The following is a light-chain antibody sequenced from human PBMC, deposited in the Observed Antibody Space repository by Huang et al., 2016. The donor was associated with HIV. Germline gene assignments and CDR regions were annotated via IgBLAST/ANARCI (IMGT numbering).Light chain of an antibody. CDR2: GAS. CDR1: QSVSSSY. J-gene: IGKJ4*01. CDR3: QQYGSSPLT. V-gene: IGKV3-20*01. Sequence: EIVLTQSPGTLSLSPGERATLSCRASQSVSSSYLAWYQQKPGQAPRLLIYGASSRVNDIPDRFSGSGSGTDFTLTISRLEPEDFAVYYCQQYGSSPLTFGGGTKVEIK.